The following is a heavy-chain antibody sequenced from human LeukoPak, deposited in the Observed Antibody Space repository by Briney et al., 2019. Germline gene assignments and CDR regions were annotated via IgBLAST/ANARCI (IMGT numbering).Heavy chain of an antibody. CDR3: AKAHPLYDFWSGYYDY. J-gene: IGHJ4*02. CDR1: GFSFSSYW. V-gene: IGHV3-30*18. D-gene: IGHD3-3*01. CDR2: ISYDGSNK. Sequence: GGSLRLSCAASGFSFSSYWLSWVRQAPGKGLEWVTVISYDGSNKYYADSVKGRFTISRDNSKNTLYLQMNSLRAEDTAVYYCAKAHPLYDFWSGYYDYWGQGTLVTVSS.